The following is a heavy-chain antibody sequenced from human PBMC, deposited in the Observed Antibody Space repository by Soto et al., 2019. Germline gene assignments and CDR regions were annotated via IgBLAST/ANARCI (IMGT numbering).Heavy chain of an antibody. CDR1: GYTFTRYW. Sequence: GESLKISCKGSGYTFTRYWIGWVRQMPGKGLECLGIIYPGDSDTRYSPSFQGQVTISADKSINTAYLQWSSLKASDTAIYYCVRTKDYGGNSRSPFDFWGQGTLVTVSS. J-gene: IGHJ4*02. CDR2: IYPGDSDT. V-gene: IGHV5-51*01. CDR3: VRTKDYGGNSRSPFDF. D-gene: IGHD4-17*01.